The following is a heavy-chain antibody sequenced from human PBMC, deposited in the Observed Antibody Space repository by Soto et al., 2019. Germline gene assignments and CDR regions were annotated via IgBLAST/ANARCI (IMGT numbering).Heavy chain of an antibody. CDR1: GYTFTSYG. J-gene: IGHJ3*02. Sequence: GASVKVSCKASGYTFTSYGISWVRQAPGQGLEWMGWISAYNGNTNYAQKLQGRVTMTTDTSTSTAYMELRSLRSDDTAVYYCARRHVGNWNYDEGAAFDIWGQGTMVTVSS. V-gene: IGHV1-18*01. CDR2: ISAYNGNT. CDR3: ARRHVGNWNYDEGAAFDI. D-gene: IGHD1-7*01.